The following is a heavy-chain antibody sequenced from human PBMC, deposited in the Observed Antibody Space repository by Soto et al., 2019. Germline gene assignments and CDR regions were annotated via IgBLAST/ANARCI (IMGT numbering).Heavy chain of an antibody. Sequence: ASVKVSCKASGYTFTSYYMHWVRQAPGQGLEWMGIINPSGGSTSYAQKFQGRVTMTRDTSTSTVYMELSSLRSEDTAVYYCARVSSPDTSGWYIDYWHQGLLVTVSS. J-gene: IGHJ4*02. V-gene: IGHV1-46*01. CDR2: INPSGGST. D-gene: IGHD6-19*01. CDR1: GYTFTSYY. CDR3: ARVSSPDTSGWYIDY.